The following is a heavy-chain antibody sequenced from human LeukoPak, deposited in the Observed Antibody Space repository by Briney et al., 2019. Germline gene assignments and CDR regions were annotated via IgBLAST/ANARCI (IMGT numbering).Heavy chain of an antibody. CDR3: ASPHSGYG. CDR1: EFTFSSYS. V-gene: IGHV3-48*02. J-gene: IGHJ4*02. Sequence: PGGSLRLSCAASEFTFSSYSMNWVRQAPGKGLEWVSYITGSSSSTKYADSVKGRFTISRDSAKNSLYLQMNSLKDEDTAVYYCASPHSGYGWGQGTLVTVSS. D-gene: IGHD5-12*01. CDR2: ITGSSSST.